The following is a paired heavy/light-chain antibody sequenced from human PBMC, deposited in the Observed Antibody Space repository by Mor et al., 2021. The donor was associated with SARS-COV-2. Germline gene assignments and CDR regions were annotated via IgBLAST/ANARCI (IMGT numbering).Light chain of an antibody. CDR2: DAS. V-gene: IGKV3-11*01. Sequence: EIVLTQSPATLSLSPGERATLSCRASQSVSGYLAWYQQKPGQAPRLLIYDASNRATGIPARFSGSGSGTDFTLTISSLEPEDFAVYYCQHRYNWPLTFGGGTKVEIK. CDR3: QHRYNWPLT. J-gene: IGKJ4*01. CDR1: QSVSGY.
Heavy chain of an antibody. V-gene: IGHV3-33*01. CDR2: IWNDGSHK. CDR1: GFTFSNYG. D-gene: IGHD2-2*02. J-gene: IGHJ5*02. Sequence: QVQLVESGGGVVQPGRSLRLSCAASGFTFSNYGMHWVRQAPGMGLEWVAVIWNDGSHKYYADSVKGRFTISRDNAKNTLYLQMNSLRAEDTAVYHCARSFVVVPAAISNWFDPWGQGTLVTVSS. CDR3: ARSFVVVPAAISNWFDP.